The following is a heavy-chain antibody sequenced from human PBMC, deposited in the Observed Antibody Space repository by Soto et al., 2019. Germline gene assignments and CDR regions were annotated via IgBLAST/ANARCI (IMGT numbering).Heavy chain of an antibody. Sequence: EVQLLESGGGLVQPGGSLRLSCVASGFRFSNYAMSWVRQAPGEGLEWVSVISGSDGSTYYADSVKGRFTISRDDSKNTLYLQMNSLRTEDTGVYYCAKDRERDAWYEDYWGQGTLVTVSS. V-gene: IGHV3-23*01. CDR3: AKDRERDAWYEDY. J-gene: IGHJ4*02. D-gene: IGHD6-13*01. CDR2: ISGSDGST. CDR1: GFRFSNYA.